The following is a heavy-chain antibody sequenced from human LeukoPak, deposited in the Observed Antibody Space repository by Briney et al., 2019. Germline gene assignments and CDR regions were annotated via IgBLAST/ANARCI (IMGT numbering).Heavy chain of an antibody. V-gene: IGHV3-33*01. D-gene: IGHD5-12*01. CDR2: IWSDGSNK. CDR3: VRGVYRGYDHHYDF. J-gene: IGHJ4*02. CDR1: GFIFDNYG. Sequence: PGGSLRLSCAASGFIFDNYGMHWIRQAPGKGLEWVVVIWSDGSNKYYIGSVKGRFSISRDNSKNALYLQMNSLRVEDTAVYYCVRGVYRGYDHHYDFWGQGTLVTVSS.